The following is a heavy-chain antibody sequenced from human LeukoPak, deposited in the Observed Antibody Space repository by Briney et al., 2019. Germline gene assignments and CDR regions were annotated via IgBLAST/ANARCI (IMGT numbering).Heavy chain of an antibody. D-gene: IGHD1-14*01. CDR3: ARDRDATNDAFDI. CDR1: GYTFPNYG. V-gene: IGHV1-18*01. CDR2: ISPYTGNT. Sequence: ASVKVSCKASGYTFPNYGISCVRQDPGQGLEWMGWISPYTGNTNYAQKLQGRVTMTTDTSTSTVYMELRSLRSDDTAVYYCARDRDATNDAFDIWGQGTMVTVSS. J-gene: IGHJ3*02.